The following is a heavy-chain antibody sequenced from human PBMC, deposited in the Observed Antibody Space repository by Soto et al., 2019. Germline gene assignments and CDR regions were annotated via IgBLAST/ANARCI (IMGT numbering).Heavy chain of an antibody. CDR2: INPNSGGT. J-gene: IGHJ6*02. D-gene: IGHD2-2*01. Sequence: ASVKVSCKASGYTFTGYYMHWARQAPGQGLEWMGWINPNSGGTNYAQKFQGRVTMTRDTSISTAYMELSRLRSDDTAVYYCASTVGPAAYSQFGMDVWGQVTTVTVSS. CDR1: GYTFTGYY. V-gene: IGHV1-2*02. CDR3: ASTVGPAAYSQFGMDV.